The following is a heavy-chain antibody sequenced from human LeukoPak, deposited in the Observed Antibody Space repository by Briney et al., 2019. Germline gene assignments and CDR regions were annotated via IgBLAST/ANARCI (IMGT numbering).Heavy chain of an antibody. D-gene: IGHD2-21*02. J-gene: IGHJ5*02. Sequence: PAETLSLTCTVSAVSISSYYWSWIRQPPGNGLNCLGYVYYSESTKYNTSLRSRATISIDTSKSKFSLMLSSVTAADTAVYYCARLGGDPLNWLDPWGQGTMVTVSS. CDR2: VYYSEST. V-gene: IGHV4-59*08. CDR1: AVSISSYY. CDR3: ARLGGDPLNWLDP.